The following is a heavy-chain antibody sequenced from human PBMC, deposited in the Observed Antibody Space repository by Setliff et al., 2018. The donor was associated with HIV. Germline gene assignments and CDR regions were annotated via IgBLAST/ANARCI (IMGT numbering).Heavy chain of an antibody. V-gene: IGHV1-2*02. Sequence: ASVKVSCKASGYTFTGYYMHWVRQAPGQGLEWMGWINPNSGGTNYAQKFQGRVTMTRDMSISTAYMEVSRLRSDDTAVYYCARGPPNWNGIYYYYMGVWGIGTTVTVSS. CDR2: INPNSGGT. CDR3: ARGPPNWNGIYYYYMGV. D-gene: IGHD1-1*01. J-gene: IGHJ6*03. CDR1: GYTFTGYY.